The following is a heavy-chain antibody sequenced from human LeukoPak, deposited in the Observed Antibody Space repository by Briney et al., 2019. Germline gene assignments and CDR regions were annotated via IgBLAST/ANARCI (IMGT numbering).Heavy chain of an antibody. D-gene: IGHD3-3*01. CDR1: VGSISSSSYY. J-gene: IGHJ5*02. CDR2: IYYSGST. V-gene: IGHV4-39*07. Sequence: SETLSLTCTVSVGSISSSSYYWGWIRQPPGKGLEWIGSIYYSGSTYYNPSLKSRVTISVDTSKNQFSLKLSSVTAADTAVYYCARENSYYDFWSGYGLENWFDPWGQGTLVTVSS. CDR3: ARENSYYDFWSGYGLENWFDP.